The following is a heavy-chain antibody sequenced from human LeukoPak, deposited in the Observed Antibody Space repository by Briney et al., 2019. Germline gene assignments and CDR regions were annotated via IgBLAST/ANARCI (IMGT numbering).Heavy chain of an antibody. V-gene: IGHV4-34*01. CDR2: INHSGST. CDR3: AREVPYCSSTSGYGGPFEP. Sequence: SETLSLTCAVYGVSFSDYYWSWIRQPPGKGLEWVGEINHSGSTNYNPSLKSGVTISVDTSKNQFSLTLSSVTGADTAAYYCAREVPYCSSTSGYGGPFEPWGQGNPVT. J-gene: IGHJ5*02. CDR1: GVSFSDYY. D-gene: IGHD2-2*01.